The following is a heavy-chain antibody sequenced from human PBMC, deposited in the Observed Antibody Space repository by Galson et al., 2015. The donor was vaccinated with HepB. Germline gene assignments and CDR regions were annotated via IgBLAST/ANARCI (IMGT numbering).Heavy chain of an antibody. Sequence: SLRLSCAASGFTFDDYTMHWVRQAPGKGLEWVSLISWDGGSTYYADSVKGRFTISRDNSKNSLYLQMNSLRTEDTALYYCAKGPYCSGGSCYPDYWGQGTLVTVSS. CDR1: GFTFDDYT. D-gene: IGHD2-15*01. J-gene: IGHJ4*02. CDR2: ISWDGGST. V-gene: IGHV3-43*01. CDR3: AKGPYCSGGSCYPDY.